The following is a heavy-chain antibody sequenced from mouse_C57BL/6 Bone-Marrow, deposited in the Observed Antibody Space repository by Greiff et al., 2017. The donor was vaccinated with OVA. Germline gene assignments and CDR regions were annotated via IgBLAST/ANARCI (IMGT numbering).Heavy chain of an antibody. CDR3: ARVYYGYPYAMDY. Sequence: DVQLQESGPGLVKPSQSLSLTCSVTGYSITSGYYWNWIRQFPGNKLEWMGYISYDGSNNYNPSLKNRISITRDTSKNQFFLTLNSVTTEDTATYYCARVYYGYPYAMDYWGQGTSVTVSS. D-gene: IGHD2-2*01. J-gene: IGHJ4*01. V-gene: IGHV3-6*01. CDR1: GYSITSGYY. CDR2: ISYDGSN.